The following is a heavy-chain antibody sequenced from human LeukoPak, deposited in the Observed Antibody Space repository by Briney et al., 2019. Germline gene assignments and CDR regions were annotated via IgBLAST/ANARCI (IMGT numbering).Heavy chain of an antibody. J-gene: IGHJ5*02. CDR1: GGSISSYY. Sequence: PSETLSLTCTVSGGSISSYYWSWIRQPPGKGLERIGYIYYSGSTNYNPSLKSRVTISVDTSKNQFSLKLSSVTAADTAVYYCASSPYYDILTGLKGNWFDPWGQGTLVTVSS. V-gene: IGHV4-59*01. CDR3: ASSPYYDILTGLKGNWFDP. CDR2: IYYSGST. D-gene: IGHD3-9*01.